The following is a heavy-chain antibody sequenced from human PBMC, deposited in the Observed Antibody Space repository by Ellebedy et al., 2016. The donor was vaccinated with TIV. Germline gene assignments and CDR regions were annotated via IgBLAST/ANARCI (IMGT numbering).Heavy chain of an antibody. D-gene: IGHD1-1*01. CDR3: VSNWNADQ. CDR1: GFMFSDYY. V-gene: IGHV3-23*01. Sequence: GGSLRLXXVASGFMFSDYYMNWVRQAPGKGLDWVSIITYNGDATYYGDSVKGRFTISRDNSKKTLDLQMNSLRVDDTAVYYCVSNWNADQWGQGTLVTVAS. CDR2: ITYNGDAT. J-gene: IGHJ5*02.